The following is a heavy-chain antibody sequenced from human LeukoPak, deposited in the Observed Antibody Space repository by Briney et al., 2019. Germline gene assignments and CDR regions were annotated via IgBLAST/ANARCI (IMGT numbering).Heavy chain of an antibody. D-gene: IGHD6-13*01. V-gene: IGHV4-31*03. Sequence: SETLSLTCTVSGGSISSGGYYWSWIRQHPGKGLEWIGYIYYSGSTYYNPSLKSRVTISVDTSKNQFSLKLSSVTAADTAVYYCARVMRDPYSSSWSWDYWGQGTLVTVSS. J-gene: IGHJ4*02. CDR3: ARVMRDPYSSSWSWDY. CDR2: IYYSGST. CDR1: GGSISSGGYY.